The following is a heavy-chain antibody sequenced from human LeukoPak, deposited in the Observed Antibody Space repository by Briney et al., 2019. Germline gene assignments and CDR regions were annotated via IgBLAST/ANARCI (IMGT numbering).Heavy chain of an antibody. D-gene: IGHD6-6*01. CDR3: AKGVATIAARPSYFDY. J-gene: IGHJ4*02. CDR2: ISGSGGST. V-gene: IGHV3-23*01. Sequence: GGSLRLSCAASGFTFSSYAMSWVRQAPGKGLEWVSAISGSGGSTYYADSVKGRFTISRDNSKNTLYLQMNSLRAEDTAVYYCAKGVATIAARPSYFDYWGQGTLVTVSS. CDR1: GFTFSSYA.